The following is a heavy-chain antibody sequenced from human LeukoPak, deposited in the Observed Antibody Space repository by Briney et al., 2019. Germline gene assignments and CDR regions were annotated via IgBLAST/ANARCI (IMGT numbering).Heavy chain of an antibody. D-gene: IGHD3-10*01. CDR3: ARVKPGSAALDY. Sequence: GGSLRLSCAASGFIFSTYAMSWVRQDPGKGLEWVSGISGSGVTTYNADSVKGRFTISRDNSKNTLYLQMNSLRAEDTAVYYCARVKPGSAALDYWGQGTLVTVSS. CDR1: GFIFSTYA. V-gene: IGHV3-23*01. J-gene: IGHJ4*02. CDR2: ISGSGVTT.